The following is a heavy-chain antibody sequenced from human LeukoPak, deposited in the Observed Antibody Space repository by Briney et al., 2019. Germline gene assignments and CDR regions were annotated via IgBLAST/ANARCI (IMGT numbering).Heavy chain of an antibody. J-gene: IGHJ3*02. D-gene: IGHD5-24*01. Sequence: PSETLSLTCTVSGGSISNYYWNWIRQPPGKGLEWIGYISYSGSTNYNPSLRSRVTISVDTSKNQFSLKLSSVTAADTAVYYCASRRDGYTYDAFDIWGQGTMVTVSS. CDR3: ASRRDGYTYDAFDI. CDR2: ISYSGST. V-gene: IGHV4-59*01. CDR1: GGSISNYY.